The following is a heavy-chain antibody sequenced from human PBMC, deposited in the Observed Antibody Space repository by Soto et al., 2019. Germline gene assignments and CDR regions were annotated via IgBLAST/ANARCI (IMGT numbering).Heavy chain of an antibody. CDR2: ISGSGGST. J-gene: IGHJ3*02. CDR3: AKDPVLRYFDWLLFGAFDI. Sequence: GGSLRLSCAASGFTFSSYAMSWVRQAPGKGLEWVSAISGSGGSTYYADSVKGRFTISRDNSKNTLYLQMNSLRAEDTAVYYCAKDPVLRYFDWLLFGAFDIWGQGTMVTVSS. CDR1: GFTFSSYA. D-gene: IGHD3-9*01. V-gene: IGHV3-23*01.